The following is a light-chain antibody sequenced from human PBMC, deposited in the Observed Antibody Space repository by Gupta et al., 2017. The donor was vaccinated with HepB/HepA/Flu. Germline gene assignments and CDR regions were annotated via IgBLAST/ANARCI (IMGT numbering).Light chain of an antibody. CDR1: QSVSSSY. V-gene: IGKV3-20*01. Sequence: EIVLTQSPGTLSLSPGERATLSCRASQSVSSSYLAWYQQKPGQAPRLLIYAASSRATGIPDRFSGSGSGTDFTLTISRLEPEDFAVYYWQQDGNSVAFGGGTKVEIK. CDR3: QQDGNSVA. CDR2: AAS. J-gene: IGKJ4*01.